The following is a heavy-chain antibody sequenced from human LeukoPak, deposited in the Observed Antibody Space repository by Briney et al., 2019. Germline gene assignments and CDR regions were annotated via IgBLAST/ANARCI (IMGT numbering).Heavy chain of an antibody. Sequence: SETLSLTCTVSGGSISSSSYYWGWIRQPPGTGLEWIGSIYFTGSTYYNPSLKSRVTISVDTSKNQFSLKLSSVTAADTAVYYCARHKRNMVRGVTFRYYFDYWGQGTLVTVSS. CDR1: GGSISSSSYY. V-gene: IGHV4-39*01. J-gene: IGHJ4*02. CDR2: IYFTGST. D-gene: IGHD3-10*01. CDR3: ARHKRNMVRGVTFRYYFDY.